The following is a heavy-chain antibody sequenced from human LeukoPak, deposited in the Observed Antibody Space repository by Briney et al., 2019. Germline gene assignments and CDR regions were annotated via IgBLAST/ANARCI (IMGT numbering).Heavy chain of an antibody. CDR3: ARDMTPTIEAESWFDP. J-gene: IGHJ5*02. D-gene: IGHD6-13*01. Sequence: EASVKVSCKTSGFIFTGYNIHWVRQAPGQGLEWMGWINPNSGGTYYTQHFQGSVSMTLDTSISTAYMELSSLRSDDTAVYYCARDMTPTIEAESWFDPWGQGTLITVSS. CDR2: INPNSGGT. V-gene: IGHV1-2*02. CDR1: GFIFTGYN.